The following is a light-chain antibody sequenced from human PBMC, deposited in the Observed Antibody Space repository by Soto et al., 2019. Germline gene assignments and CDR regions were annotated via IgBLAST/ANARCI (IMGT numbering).Light chain of an antibody. CDR1: QNIFTW. CDR3: QQYNSHS. J-gene: IGKJ4*01. CDR2: DAF. V-gene: IGKV1-5*01. Sequence: DIQMTQSPSTLSASVGDTVTITCRASQNIFTWLAWYQHKPGKAPKLLMYDAFILESGVPSRFSGSGSGTDFTLTISSLQSDDFATYYWQQYNSHSFGGGTKVQIK.